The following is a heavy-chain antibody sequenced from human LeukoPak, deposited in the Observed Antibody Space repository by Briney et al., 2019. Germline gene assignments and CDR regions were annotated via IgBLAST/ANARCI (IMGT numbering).Heavy chain of an antibody. CDR3: ARAQLWLGDYYGMDV. CDR2: IYYSGST. J-gene: IGHJ6*02. D-gene: IGHD5-18*01. CDR1: GGSISSYY. V-gene: IGHV4-59*08. Sequence: SETLSLTCTVSGGSISSYYWSWIRQPPGKGLEWIGCIYYSGSTNYNPSLKSRVTISVDTSKNQFPLKLSSVTAADTAVYYCARAQLWLGDYYGMDVWGQGTTVTVSS.